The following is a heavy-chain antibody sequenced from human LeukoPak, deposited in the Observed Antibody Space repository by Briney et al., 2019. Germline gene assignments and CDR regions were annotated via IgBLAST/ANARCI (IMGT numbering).Heavy chain of an antibody. CDR2: IYYTGST. Sequence: SETLSLTCTVSGASITTTGYCWGWIRQHPGKGLEWIGNIYYTGSTYYNPSLKSRVTMSVDTSKSQFSLKLSSVTAADTAVYYCAGLIGGLSSHNFDYWGQGTLVTVSS. J-gene: IGHJ4*02. D-gene: IGHD3-10*01. V-gene: IGHV4-39*01. CDR3: AGLIGGLSSHNFDY. CDR1: GASITTTGYC.